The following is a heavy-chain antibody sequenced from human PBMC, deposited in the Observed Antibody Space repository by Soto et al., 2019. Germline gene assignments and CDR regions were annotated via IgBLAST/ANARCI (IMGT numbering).Heavy chain of an antibody. CDR3: PISIPISKSSGFDS. CDR1: GFSFSDHY. D-gene: IGHD2-2*02. Sequence: EVHLVESGGGLVQPGGSLRLSCAASGFSFSDHYMDWVRQAPGTGLEWVGRTRNKDYSYTTDYSASLRGSSTVSREDSKDSLYLQMTTLKTEDSALYSCPISIPISKSSGFDSWCQATLVTGSS. V-gene: IGHV3-72*01. CDR2: TRNKDYSYTT. J-gene: IGHJ4*02.